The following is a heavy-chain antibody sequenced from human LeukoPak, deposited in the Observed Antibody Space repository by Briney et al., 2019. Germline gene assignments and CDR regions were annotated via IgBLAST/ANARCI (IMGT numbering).Heavy chain of an antibody. J-gene: IGHJ4*02. CDR3: TRNPTGGYYYFDY. CDR2: IYHSGST. CDR1: GYSIGSAYY. D-gene: IGHD2-8*02. Sequence: SETLSLTCTVSGYSIGSAYYWGWIRQPPGKGLEWIGSIYHSGSTYYNPSLKNRVTISVDTSNNQFSLKLSSVTAADTAVYYCTRNPTGGYYYFDYRGQGMQVTVSS. V-gene: IGHV4-38-2*02.